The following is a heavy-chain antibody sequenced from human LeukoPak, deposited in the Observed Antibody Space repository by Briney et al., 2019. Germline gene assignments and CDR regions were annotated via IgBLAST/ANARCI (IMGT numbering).Heavy chain of an antibody. CDR2: IYYSGST. CDR3: ARTWDDGGDPFWFDP. Sequence: SETLSLTCAVSGGSISSGGYSWSWIRQPPGKGLEWIGYIYYSGSTYYNPSLKSRVTISVDTSKNQFSLKLSSVTAADTAVYYCARTWDDGGDPFWFDPWGQGTLVTVSS. V-gene: IGHV4-30-4*07. CDR1: GGSISSGGYS. J-gene: IGHJ5*02. D-gene: IGHD2-21*02.